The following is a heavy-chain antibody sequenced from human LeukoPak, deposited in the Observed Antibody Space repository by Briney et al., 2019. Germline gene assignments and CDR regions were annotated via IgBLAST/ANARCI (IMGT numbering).Heavy chain of an antibody. V-gene: IGHV4-59*01. D-gene: IGHD6-19*01. Sequence: PSETLSLTCTVSGGSISSYYWSWIRQPPGKGLEWIGYIYYSGSTNYNPSLKSRVTISVDTSKNQFSLKLSSVTAADTAVYYCATYSSGWSDWYFDLWGRGTLVTVSS. J-gene: IGHJ2*01. CDR1: GGSISSYY. CDR3: ATYSSGWSDWYFDL. CDR2: IYYSGST.